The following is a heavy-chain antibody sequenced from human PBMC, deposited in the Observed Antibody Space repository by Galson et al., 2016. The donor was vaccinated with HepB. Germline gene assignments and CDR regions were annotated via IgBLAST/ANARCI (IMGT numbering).Heavy chain of an antibody. J-gene: IGHJ3*02. CDR1: GFTFSSYA. D-gene: IGHD6-13*01. Sequence: SLRLSCAASGFTFSSYAMRWVRQAPGKGLEWVAGISYDGSISNYADSVKGRFTISRDNSKNTVYLQMSSLRAEHTAMYYCTREGAPGTSSWYAFDIWGQGTMVTVSS. CDR3: TREGAPGTSSWYAFDI. CDR2: ISYDGSIS. V-gene: IGHV3-30*04.